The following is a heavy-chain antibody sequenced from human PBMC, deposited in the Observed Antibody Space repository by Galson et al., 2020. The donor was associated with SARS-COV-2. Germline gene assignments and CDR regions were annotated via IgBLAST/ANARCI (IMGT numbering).Heavy chain of an antibody. D-gene: IGHD6-25*01. CDR1: GFPSSNYW. V-gene: IGHV3-7*01. CDR3: RAADNGFDG. J-gene: IGHJ3*01. Sequence: QLGESLKLYCSVSGFPSSNYWMSWVRQAPGKGLEWVANIKQDGSDKYYVATVRGRFTISRDNAKNSLYLQMNSLRAEDTALYYCRAADNGFDGWGQGTMVTVSS. CDR2: IKQDGSDK.